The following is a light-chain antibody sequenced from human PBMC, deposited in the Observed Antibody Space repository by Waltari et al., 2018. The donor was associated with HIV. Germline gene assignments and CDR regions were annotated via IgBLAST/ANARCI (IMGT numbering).Light chain of an antibody. V-gene: IGKV1-16*02. J-gene: IGKJ1*01. CDR1: HDISIY. CDR2: GAS. CDR3: QQYKGYPHT. Sequence: DIQMTQSPTSLSASVGDRVTITCRATHDISIYLASFQQKPGKAPKSLIYGASSLQSGVPSKFSGSGSGTDFTLTISSLQAEDFATYYCQQYKGYPHTFGQGTKVEIK.